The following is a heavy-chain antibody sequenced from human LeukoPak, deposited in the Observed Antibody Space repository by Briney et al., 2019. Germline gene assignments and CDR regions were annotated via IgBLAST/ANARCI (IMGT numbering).Heavy chain of an antibody. D-gene: IGHD6-19*01. J-gene: IGHJ4*02. CDR1: GYTFTGYY. V-gene: IGHV1-2*02. Sequence: ASVKVSCKASGYTFTGYYMHWVRQAPGQGLEWMGWINPNSGGTNYAQKFQGRVTMTRDTSISTAYVELSRLRSDDTAVYYCARVHSSGWYFFDYWGQGTLVTVSS. CDR3: ARVHSSGWYFFDY. CDR2: INPNSGGT.